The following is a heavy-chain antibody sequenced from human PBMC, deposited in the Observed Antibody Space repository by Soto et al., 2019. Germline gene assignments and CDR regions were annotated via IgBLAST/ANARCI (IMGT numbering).Heavy chain of an antibody. D-gene: IGHD3-16*01. V-gene: IGHV3-23*01. CDR3: ATHAYDY. CDR2: ISGSGVRT. Sequence: GGSLRLSCAASGFIFSTSGSAFSRYAMTWVRQTPGKALEWVSSISGSGVRTYYSGSVRGRFTISRDNSKDRLYLEMNSVRAEDTAVYYCATHAYDYWGQGTLVTVYS. J-gene: IGHJ4*02. CDR1: GFIFSTSGSAFSRYA.